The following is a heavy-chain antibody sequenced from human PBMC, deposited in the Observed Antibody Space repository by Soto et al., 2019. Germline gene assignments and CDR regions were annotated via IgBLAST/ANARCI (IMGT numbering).Heavy chain of an antibody. CDR1: GFTFRNFG. J-gene: IGHJ6*02. CDR2: IWYDGSNK. V-gene: IGHV3-33*08. Sequence: QVRLVESGGGVVQPGRSLRLSCSASGFTFRNFGFHWVRQAPGKGLEWVALIWYDGSNKYYAESLKGRVSIYRDNSKNTLYLEMKSLRFEDTAVYYCARDGDIQGGPPPKNYSMDVWGQGTTVTVSS. D-gene: IGHD5-12*01. CDR3: ARDGDIQGGPPPKNYSMDV.